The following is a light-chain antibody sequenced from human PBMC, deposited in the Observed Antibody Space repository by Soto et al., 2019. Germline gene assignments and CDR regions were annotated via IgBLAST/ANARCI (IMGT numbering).Light chain of an antibody. J-gene: IGLJ2*01. CDR2: DVS. CDR1: SSDVGGYNY. Sequence: QSALTQPASVSGSPGQSITISCTGTSSDVGGYNYVSWYQQHPGKAPKLMIYDVSNRPSGVSNRFSGSKYDNTTSLTISGIQAEDEADYYCSSYTFSSPQVVFGGGTKLTVL. CDR3: SSYTFSSPQVV. V-gene: IGLV2-14*01.